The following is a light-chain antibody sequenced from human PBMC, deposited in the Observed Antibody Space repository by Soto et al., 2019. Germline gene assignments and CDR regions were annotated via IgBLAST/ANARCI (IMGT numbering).Light chain of an antibody. J-gene: IGLJ2*01. CDR3: QIWDTGIQL. Sequence: QSVLTQPPSASASLGASVNLTCTLSRGHNTFAIAWHQQQPEKGPRYSMTLDSYGSHIRGVGIPDRFSCSGSGAERSLTISLHQSEDEADYYCQIWDTGIQLCGGVTKLTVL. CDR1: RGHNTFA. V-gene: IGLV4-69*01. CDR2: LDSYGSH.